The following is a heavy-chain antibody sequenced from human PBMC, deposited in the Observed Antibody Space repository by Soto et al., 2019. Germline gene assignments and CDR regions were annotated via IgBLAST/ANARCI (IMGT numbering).Heavy chain of an antibody. CDR1: GVSINSANW. J-gene: IGHJ3*02. D-gene: IGHD2-15*01. Sequence: SETLSLTCTVSGVSINSANWWTWVRQSPGKGLEWIGEIYHSGSTNFNPSLKSRVTISVDNSKNQFYLELTSVTAADTVVYYCARYCGGGSCYLGAFDIWGQGTMVTVSS. CDR3: ARYCGGGSCYLGAFDI. V-gene: IGHV4-4*02. CDR2: IYHSGST.